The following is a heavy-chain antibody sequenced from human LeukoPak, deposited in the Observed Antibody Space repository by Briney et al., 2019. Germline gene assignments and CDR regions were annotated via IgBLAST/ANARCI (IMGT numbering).Heavy chain of an antibody. CDR1: GFTFSSYS. Sequence: GGSLRLSCAASGFTFSSYSMNWVRQAPGKGLEWVSSISSSSSYIYYADSVKGRFTISRDNAKNSLYLQMNSLRAEDTAVYYCARPQDIVEVVAATSIDYWGRGTLVTVSS. CDR2: ISSSSSYI. J-gene: IGHJ4*02. CDR3: ARPQDIVEVVAATSIDY. V-gene: IGHV3-21*01. D-gene: IGHD2-15*01.